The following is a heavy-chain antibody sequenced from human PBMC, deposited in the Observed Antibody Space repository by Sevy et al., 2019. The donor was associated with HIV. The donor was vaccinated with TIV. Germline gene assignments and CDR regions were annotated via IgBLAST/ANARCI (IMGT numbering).Heavy chain of an antibody. J-gene: IGHJ3*01. CDR1: GFAFRNYW. D-gene: IGHD3-16*01. V-gene: IGHV3-7*01. CDR3: ARKGGSRPNDAFDL. Sequence: GGPLRLSCAVSGFAFRNYWMSWVRQAPGKGLEWVANIKQDGTEKNYVDSVKGSFTISRDNADNLLFLQVNSLRSEDTAIYYYARKGGSRPNDAFDLWGQGTMVTASS. CDR2: IKQDGTEK.